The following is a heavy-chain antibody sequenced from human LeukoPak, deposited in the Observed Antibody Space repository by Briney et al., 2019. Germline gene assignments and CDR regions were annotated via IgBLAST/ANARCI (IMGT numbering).Heavy chain of an antibody. J-gene: IGHJ4*02. D-gene: IGHD3-16*01. CDR2: MSSSCSTI. Sequence: GGSLRLSCAASGFTFRDYHMSWIRQAPGKGLEWVSRMSSSCSTIYHADSVRGRFTVSRDNPKNSLSLHLNSMRAGDTAVYYCARDVKGGLDYWGQGTLVTVSS. CDR1: GFTFRDYH. CDR3: ARDVKGGLDY. V-gene: IGHV3-11*01.